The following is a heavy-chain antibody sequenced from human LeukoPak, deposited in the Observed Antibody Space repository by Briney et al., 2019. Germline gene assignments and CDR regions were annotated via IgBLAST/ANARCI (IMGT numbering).Heavy chain of an antibody. D-gene: IGHD3-22*01. CDR1: GGSISSSSYY. Sequence: SETLSLTCTVSGGSISSSSYYWGWIRQPPGKGLEWIGSIYYSGSTYYNPSLKSRVTISVDTSKNQFSLKLSSVTAADTAVYYCAVINYYDSSGYYLGAVTGYFQHWGQGTLVTVSS. CDR3: AVINYYDSSGYYLGAVTGYFQH. CDR2: IYYSGST. J-gene: IGHJ1*01. V-gene: IGHV4-39*01.